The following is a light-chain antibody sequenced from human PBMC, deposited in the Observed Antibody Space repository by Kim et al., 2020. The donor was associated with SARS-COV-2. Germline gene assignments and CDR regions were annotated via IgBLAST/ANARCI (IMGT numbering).Light chain of an antibody. CDR3: QQYYSAPRT. V-gene: IGKV4-1*01. Sequence: DIVMTQSPDSLAVSLGERATTNCKSSQNLLYSSNNKDYLAWYQQKSRQPPRLLIYWASTRESGVPDRFIGSGSGTDFTLTISSLQAEDVAVYYCQQYYSAPRTFGQGTKVDIK. CDR2: WAS. CDR1: QNLLYSSNNKDY. J-gene: IGKJ1*01.